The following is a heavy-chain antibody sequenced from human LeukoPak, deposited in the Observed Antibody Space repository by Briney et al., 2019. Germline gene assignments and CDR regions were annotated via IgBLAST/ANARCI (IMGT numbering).Heavy chain of an antibody. CDR3: ARSYNSVVISNYYYYGMDV. CDR2: IYYSGST. D-gene: IGHD3-22*01. V-gene: IGHV4-59*01. J-gene: IGHJ6*02. Sequence: SETLSLTCTVSGGSISSYYWSWIRQPSGKGLEWIGYIYYSGSTNYNPSLKGRVTISVDTSKNQFSLKLSSVTAADTAVYYCARSYNSVVISNYYYYGMDVWGQGTTVTVSS. CDR1: GGSISSYY.